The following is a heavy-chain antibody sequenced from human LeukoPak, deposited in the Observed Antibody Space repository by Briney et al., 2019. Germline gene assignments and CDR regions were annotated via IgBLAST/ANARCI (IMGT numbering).Heavy chain of an antibody. CDR2: MNPNSGIT. Sequence: ASVKVSCKASGYTFTSYDINWVRQATGQGLEWMGWMNPNSGITGYAQKFQGRVTMTRNTSISTAYMELSSLRSEDTAVYYCARGLVGRYSYGYGTNWFDPWGQGTLVTVSS. V-gene: IGHV1-8*01. J-gene: IGHJ5*02. CDR1: GYTFTSYD. D-gene: IGHD5-18*01. CDR3: ARGLVGRYSYGYGTNWFDP.